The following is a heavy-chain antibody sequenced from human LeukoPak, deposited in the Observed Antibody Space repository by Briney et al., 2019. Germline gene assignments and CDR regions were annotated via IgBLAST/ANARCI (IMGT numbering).Heavy chain of an antibody. CDR1: GGSISSYY. CDR3: ARDGCGSSSCLDY. CDR2: IYYRGST. V-gene: IGHV4-59*01. J-gene: IGHJ4*02. Sequence: SETLSLTCTVSGGSISSYYWSWIRQPPGKGLEWIGYIYYRGSTNYNPSLKSRVTISVDTSKNQFSLKVSSVTAADTAVYYCARDGCGSSSCLDYWGQGTLVTVSS. D-gene: IGHD6-6*01.